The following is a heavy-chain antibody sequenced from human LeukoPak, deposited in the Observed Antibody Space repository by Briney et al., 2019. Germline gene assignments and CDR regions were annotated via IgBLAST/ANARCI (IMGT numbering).Heavy chain of an antibody. CDR2: INPSGGST. CDR3: ARWGRDGYPDY. J-gene: IGHJ4*02. CDR1: GYTFTSYY. V-gene: IGHV1-46*01. Sequence: ASVKVSCKASGYTFTSYYMHWVRQAPGEGLEWMGIINPSGGSTSYAQKLQGRVTMTTDTSTSTAYMELRSLRSDDTTVYYCARWGRDGYPDYWGQGTLVTVSS. D-gene: IGHD5-24*01.